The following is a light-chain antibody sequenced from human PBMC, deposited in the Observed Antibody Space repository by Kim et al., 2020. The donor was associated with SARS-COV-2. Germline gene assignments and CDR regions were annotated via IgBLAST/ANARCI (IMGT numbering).Light chain of an antibody. CDR3: QSYDSSLSAV. CDR1: SSNIGAGFD. V-gene: IGLV1-40*01. CDR2: GNN. Sequence: QSVLTQPPSVSGAPGQRVTISCTWSSSNIGAGFDVHWYQHLPGAAPTLLIYGNNNRPSGVPDRFSGSKSGTAASLAITVLQAEDEADYYCQSYDSSLSAVFGGGTQLTVL. J-gene: IGLJ2*01.